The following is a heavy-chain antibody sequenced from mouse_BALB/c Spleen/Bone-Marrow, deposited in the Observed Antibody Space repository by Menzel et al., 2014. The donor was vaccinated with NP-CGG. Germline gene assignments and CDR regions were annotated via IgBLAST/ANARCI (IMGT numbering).Heavy chain of an antibody. V-gene: IGHV14-3*02. CDR1: GFNIKDTY. J-gene: IGHJ3*01. CDR2: IDPANGNT. Sequence: VQLKQSGAELVKPGASVKLSCTASGFNIKDTYMHWVKQRPEQGLEWIGRIDPANGNTKYDPKFQGKATITADTSSNTAYPQLSSLTSEDTAVYYCATYYRYDRRFAYWGQGTLVTVSA. CDR3: ATYYRYDRRFAY. D-gene: IGHD2-14*01.